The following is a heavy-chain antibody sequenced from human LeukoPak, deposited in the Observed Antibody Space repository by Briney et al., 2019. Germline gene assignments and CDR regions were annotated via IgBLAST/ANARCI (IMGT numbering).Heavy chain of an antibody. V-gene: IGHV3-23*01. CDR1: GFTLSTYA. J-gene: IGHJ4*02. CDR3: ATYSRSLFRHFDY. Sequence: GGSLRLSCAASGFTLSTYAMSWVRQAPGKGLEWVSSITDSGDNTYYADSVKGRFTISRDNSKNTLYLQVDSLRPEDTAIYYCATYSRSLFRHFDYWGQGTLVTVSS. CDR2: ITDSGDNT. D-gene: IGHD6-6*01.